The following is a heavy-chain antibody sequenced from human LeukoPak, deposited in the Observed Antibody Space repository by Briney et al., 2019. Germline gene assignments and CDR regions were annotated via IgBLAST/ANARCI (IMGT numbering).Heavy chain of an antibody. J-gene: IGHJ4*02. D-gene: IGHD1-26*01. CDR3: ARDYRVGAADY. V-gene: IGHV4-59*01. CDR2: IYYSGST. CDR1: GGSISSYY. Sequence: PSETLSLTCTVSGGSISSYYWSWIRQPPGKGLEWIGYIYYSGSTNYNPSLKSRVTISVDTSKNQFSLKLSSATAADTAVYYCARDYRVGAADYWGQGTLVTVSS.